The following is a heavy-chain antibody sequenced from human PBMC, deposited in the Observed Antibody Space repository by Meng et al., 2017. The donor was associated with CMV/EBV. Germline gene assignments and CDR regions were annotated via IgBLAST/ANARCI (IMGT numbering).Heavy chain of an antibody. CDR3: ARVVPLYSSSSWNVIPYYYYGMDV. Sequence: SVKVSCKASGGTFSSYAISWVRQAPGQGLEWMGGIIPILGIASYAQKFQGRVTITADKSTSTAYMELSSLRSEDTAVYYCARVVPLYSSSSWNVIPYYYYGMDVWGQGTTVTVSS. V-gene: IGHV1-69*10. J-gene: IGHJ6*02. CDR2: IIPILGIA. D-gene: IGHD6-6*01. CDR1: GGTFSSYA.